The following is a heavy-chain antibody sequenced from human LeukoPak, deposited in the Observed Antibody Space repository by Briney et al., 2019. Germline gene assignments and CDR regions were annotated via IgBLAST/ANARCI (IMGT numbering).Heavy chain of an antibody. CDR2: FDPEDGET. CDR3: ATGPRKYDFWSGYYRFDP. D-gene: IGHD3-3*01. J-gene: IGHJ5*02. CDR1: GYTLTELS. Sequence: ASVKVSCKVSGYTLTELSMHWVRQAPGKGLEWMGGFDPEDGETIYAQKFQGRVTMTEDTSTDTAYMELSSLGSEDTAVYYCATGPRKYDFWSGYYRFDPWGQGTLVTVSS. V-gene: IGHV1-24*01.